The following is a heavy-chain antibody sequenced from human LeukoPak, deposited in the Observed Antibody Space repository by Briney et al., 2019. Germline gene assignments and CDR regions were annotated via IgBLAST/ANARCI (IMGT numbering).Heavy chain of an antibody. CDR3: AKQAEYSSSSVLGY. D-gene: IGHD6-6*01. Sequence: ASVKVSCKASGYTFTSYDINWVRQATGQGLEWMGWMNPDTGNTGYAQKFQGRVTMTRNTSINTAYMHLSSLGSEDTAVYYCAKQAEYSSSSVLGYWGQGTLVTVPS. J-gene: IGHJ4*02. V-gene: IGHV1-8*01. CDR1: GYTFTSYD. CDR2: MNPDTGNT.